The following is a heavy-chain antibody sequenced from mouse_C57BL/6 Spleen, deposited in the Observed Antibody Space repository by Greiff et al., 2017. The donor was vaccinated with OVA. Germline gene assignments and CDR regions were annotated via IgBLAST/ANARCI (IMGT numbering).Heavy chain of an antibody. Sequence: QVQLKQPGAELVKPGASVKMSCKASGYTFTSYWITWVKQRPGQGLEWIGDIYPGSGSTNYNEKFKSKATLTVDTSSSTAYMQLSSLTSEDSAVYYCARDEYGSPGYFDVWGTGTTVTVSS. CDR3: ARDEYGSPGYFDV. D-gene: IGHD1-1*01. CDR2: IYPGSGST. CDR1: GYTFTSYW. J-gene: IGHJ1*03. V-gene: IGHV1-55*01.